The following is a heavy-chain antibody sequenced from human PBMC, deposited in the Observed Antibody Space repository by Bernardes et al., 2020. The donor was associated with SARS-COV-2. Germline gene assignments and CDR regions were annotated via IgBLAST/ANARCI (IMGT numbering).Heavy chain of an antibody. D-gene: IGHD2-15*01. CDR2: IEKDGRVI. Sequence: VGSLRLSCVAPGLSNYWMHWVRQAPGKGLVWVSRIEKDGRVIDYADSVRGRFTIFRDNARDTLYLQMDSLTADDTAVYYCARDFGGPSDYWGQGTLVTVAS. V-gene: IGHV3-74*01. J-gene: IGHJ4*02. CDR3: ARDFGGPSDY. CDR1: GLSNYW.